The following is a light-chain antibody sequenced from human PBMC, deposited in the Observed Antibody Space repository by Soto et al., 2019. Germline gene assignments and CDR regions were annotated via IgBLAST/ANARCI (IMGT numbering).Light chain of an antibody. CDR2: GAS. J-gene: IGKJ1*01. Sequence: EIVMTQSPATLSVSPGERATLSCRASQSVSSNLAWYQQKPGQAPRLLIYGASTRATGIPARFSGSGSGTEFTLTISRLQSEDFAVYYCQQYNKWPKTFGKGTKVEIK. V-gene: IGKV3-15*01. CDR1: QSVSSN. CDR3: QQYNKWPKT.